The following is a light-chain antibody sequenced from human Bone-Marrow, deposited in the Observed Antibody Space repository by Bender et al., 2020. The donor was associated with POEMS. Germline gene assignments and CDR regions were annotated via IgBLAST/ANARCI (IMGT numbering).Light chain of an antibody. V-gene: IGLV2-23*02. CDR3: CSYTFDTVL. J-gene: IGLJ2*01. Sequence: QSALAQPASVSGSPGQSITISCTGTSSDVGSHNLVSWYQHRPGKAPKLLISEVSKRPSGVSNRFSGAKSGNTASLTISGLQAEDEADYYCCSYTFDTVLLGGGTKLPVL. CDR2: EVS. CDR1: SSDVGSHNL.